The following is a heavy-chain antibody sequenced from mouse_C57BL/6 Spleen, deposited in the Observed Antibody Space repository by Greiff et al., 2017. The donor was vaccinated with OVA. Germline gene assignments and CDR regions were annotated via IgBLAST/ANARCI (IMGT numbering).Heavy chain of an antibody. J-gene: IGHJ4*01. D-gene: IGHD1-1*01. CDR2: IWSGGST. CDR3: AKNYYYGSSYAMDY. Sequence: VKLLESGPGLVQPSQSLSITCTVSGFSLTSYGVHWVRQPPGKGLEWLGVIWSGGSTDYNAAFISRLSISKDNSKSQVFFKMNSLQADDTAIYYCAKNYYYGSSYAMDYWGQGTSVTVSS. CDR1: GFSLTSYG. V-gene: IGHV2-4*01.